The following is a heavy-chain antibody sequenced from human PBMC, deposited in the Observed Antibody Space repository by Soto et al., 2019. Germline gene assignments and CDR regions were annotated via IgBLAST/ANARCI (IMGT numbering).Heavy chain of an antibody. V-gene: IGHV1-2*04. CDR3: ARVRSSGWYGENWFDP. CDR2: INPNSGGT. D-gene: IGHD6-19*01. J-gene: IGHJ5*02. Sequence: QVQLVQSGAEVNKPGASVKVSCKASGYTFTGYYMHWVRQAPGQGLVWMGWINPNSGGTNYAQKFQGWVTMTRDTSISTAYMELSRLRSDDTAVYYCARVRSSGWYGENWFDPWGQGTLVTVSS. CDR1: GYTFTGYY.